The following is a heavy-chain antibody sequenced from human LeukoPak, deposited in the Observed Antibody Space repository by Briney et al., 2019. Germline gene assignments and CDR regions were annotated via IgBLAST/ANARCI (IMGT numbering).Heavy chain of an antibody. V-gene: IGHV4-30-2*01. Sequence: PSETLSLTCAVSGGSISSGGYSWSWIRQPPGKGLEWIGYIYHSGSTYYNPSLKSRVTISVDRSKNQFSLKLSSVTAADTAVYYCARGEFDPPAFDIWGQGTMVTVSS. CDR1: GGSISSGGYS. CDR3: ARGEFDPPAFDI. J-gene: IGHJ3*02. D-gene: IGHD3-9*01. CDR2: IYHSGST.